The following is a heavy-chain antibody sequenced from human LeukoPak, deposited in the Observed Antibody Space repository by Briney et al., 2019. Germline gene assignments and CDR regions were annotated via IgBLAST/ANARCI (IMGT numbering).Heavy chain of an antibody. V-gene: IGHV4-38-2*02. Sequence: SETLSLTCNVSGLSVTSGFHWGWIRPPPGKGLEWIGNIYHGGDRYYNPSLKSRLTISLDMSKNQFSLQLTSLTAADTAVYYCARGKYYYDSSGYYGDFDYWGQGTLVTVSS. CDR2: IYHGGDR. CDR1: GLSVTSGFH. CDR3: ARGKYYYDSSGYYGDFDY. D-gene: IGHD3-22*01. J-gene: IGHJ4*02.